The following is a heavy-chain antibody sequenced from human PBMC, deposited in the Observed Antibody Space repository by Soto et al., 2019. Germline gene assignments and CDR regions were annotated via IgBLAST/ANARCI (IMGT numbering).Heavy chain of an antibody. CDR3: ARLGIAAAGSGMDV. Sequence: SETLSVTCPVSGGSISSSSYYWVWIREPPGKGLEWIGSIYYSGSTYYNPSLKSRVTISVDTSKNQFSLKLSSVTAADTAVYYCARLGIAAAGSGMDVWGQGTTVTVSS. D-gene: IGHD6-13*01. V-gene: IGHV4-39*01. CDR1: GGSISSSSYY. CDR2: IYYSGST. J-gene: IGHJ6*02.